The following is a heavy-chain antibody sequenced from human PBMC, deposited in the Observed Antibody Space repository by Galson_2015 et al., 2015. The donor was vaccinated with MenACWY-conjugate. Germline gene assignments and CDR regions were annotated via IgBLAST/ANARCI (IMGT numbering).Heavy chain of an antibody. CDR3: ARHAFDDSGYYQGVEFDY. D-gene: IGHD3-22*01. CDR1: RGSISSSSYY. V-gene: IGHV4-39*01. CDR2: IYYSGTT. J-gene: IGHJ4*02. Sequence: SETLSLTCTVSRGSISSSSYYWGWIRQPPGKGLEWIGNIYYSGTTYYNPSLKSRLTISVDTFNNHFSLRLSFVTAADTAVYYCARHAFDDSGYYQGVEFDYWGQGTLVSVSS.